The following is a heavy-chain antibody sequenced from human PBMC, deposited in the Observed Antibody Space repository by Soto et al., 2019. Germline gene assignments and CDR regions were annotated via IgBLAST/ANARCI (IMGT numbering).Heavy chain of an antibody. J-gene: IGHJ4*02. D-gene: IGHD3-22*01. Sequence: PGGSLRLSCAASGFTFSSYAMTWVRQAPGKGLEWVSLISYSGGSTYYADSVKGRFTISRDNSKNTLYLQMNSLRADDTAVYYCAKDVNDRDYFDHWGQGTLVTVSS. CDR3: AKDVNDRDYFDH. V-gene: IGHV3-23*01. CDR2: ISYSGGST. CDR1: GFTFSSYA.